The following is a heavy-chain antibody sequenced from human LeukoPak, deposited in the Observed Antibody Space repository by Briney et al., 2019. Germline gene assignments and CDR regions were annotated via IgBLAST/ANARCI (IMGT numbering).Heavy chain of an antibody. V-gene: IGHV4-31*03. CDR1: GASISTGGYY. CDR3: ARDHSYYFGSQTSTLDV. CDR2: IYYTRSI. Sequence: SETLSLTCTISGASISTGGYYWTWIRQPPGEGLEWIGYIYYTRSIDYNASLKSRLTISLETSKNRFSLKLNSVTAADTAVYYCARDHSYYFGSQTSTLDVWGQGTAVTVPS. D-gene: IGHD3-10*01. J-gene: IGHJ6*02.